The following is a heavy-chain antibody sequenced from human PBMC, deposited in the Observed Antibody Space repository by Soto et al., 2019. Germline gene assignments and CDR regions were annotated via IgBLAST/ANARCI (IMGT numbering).Heavy chain of an antibody. V-gene: IGHV4-39*01. J-gene: IGHJ6*02. CDR2: IYYSGST. D-gene: IGHD1-1*01. CDR3: ARKTGTDLYYFYGMDI. Sequence: SETLSLTCTVSGGSISSSSYYWGWIRQPPRKRKERIGSIYYSGSTYYNPSLKSRVTISVDTSKNQFSLKLSSVTAADTAVYYCARKTGTDLYYFYGMDIWGQGTTVTVSS. CDR1: GGSISSSSYY.